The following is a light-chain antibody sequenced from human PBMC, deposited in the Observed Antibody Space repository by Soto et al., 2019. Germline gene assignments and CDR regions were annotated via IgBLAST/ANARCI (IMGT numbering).Light chain of an antibody. CDR2: DVY. J-gene: IGLJ1*01. V-gene: IGLV2-11*01. CDR1: SSDVGAYNY. CDR3: CSYAGTYSYV. Sequence: QSALTQPRSVSGSPGQSVTISCTGTSSDVGAYNYVSWYQQHPGKAPKFTIFDVYKRPSGVPDRFSGSKSGNTASLTISGLQAEDEADYYCCSYAGTYSYVFGTGTKVTVL.